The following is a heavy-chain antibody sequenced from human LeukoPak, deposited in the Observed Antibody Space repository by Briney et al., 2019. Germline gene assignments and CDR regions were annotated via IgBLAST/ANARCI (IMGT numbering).Heavy chain of an antibody. Sequence: SSETLSLTCAVSGGSISSGGYSWSWIRQPPGKGLEWIVYIYHSGSTYYNPSLKSRVTISVDRSKNQFSLKLSSVTAADTAVYYCAGAEHGSYLFDYWGQGTLVTVSS. V-gene: IGHV4-30-2*01. D-gene: IGHD3-10*01. CDR1: GGSISSGGYS. CDR3: AGAEHGSYLFDY. CDR2: IYHSGST. J-gene: IGHJ4*02.